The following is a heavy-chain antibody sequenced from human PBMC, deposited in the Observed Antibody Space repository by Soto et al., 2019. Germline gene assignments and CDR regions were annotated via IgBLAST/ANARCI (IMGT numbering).Heavy chain of an antibody. CDR3: LRDIAVRPGPNDYYYGMDV. CDR1: GYTFTSYG. V-gene: IGHV1-18*01. CDR2: ISAYNGNT. J-gene: IGHJ6*02. D-gene: IGHD6-6*01. Sequence: ASVKVSCKASGYTFTSYGISWVRQAPGKRLEWMGWISAYNGNTNYAQKLQGRVTMTTDTSTSTAYMELRSLRSDDTAMYYCLRDIAVRPGPNDYYYGMDVWGQGTTVTVSS.